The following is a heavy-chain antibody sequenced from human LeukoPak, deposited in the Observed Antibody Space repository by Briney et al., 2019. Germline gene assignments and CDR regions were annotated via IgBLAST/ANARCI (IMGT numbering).Heavy chain of an antibody. CDR2: INHSGNT. V-gene: IGHV4-34*01. CDR1: GGSFSSYF. Sequence: SETLSLTCAVYGGSFSSYFWSWIRQPPGKGLEWIGEINHSGNTNYNPSLKSRVTMSVDASKNQFSLNLSSLIAAATAVYYCAREATTYQGSGTYSPFDDWGQGTLVTVSS. D-gene: IGHD3-10*01. J-gene: IGHJ4*02. CDR3: AREATTYQGSGTYSPFDD.